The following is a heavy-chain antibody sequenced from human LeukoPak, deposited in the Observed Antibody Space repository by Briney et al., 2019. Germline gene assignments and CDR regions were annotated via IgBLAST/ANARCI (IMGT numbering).Heavy chain of an antibody. Sequence: GGSLRLSCAASGFTFSAYSMNWVRQAPGKGLEWVSSISSGSRYIYYADSVKGRFTISRDNAKDSLYLQMNSLRAEDTAVYYCAREWFYDSSGYYVYWGQGTLVTVSS. CDR2: ISSGSRYI. CDR3: AREWFYDSSGYYVY. V-gene: IGHV3-21*01. CDR1: GFTFSAYS. J-gene: IGHJ4*02. D-gene: IGHD3-22*01.